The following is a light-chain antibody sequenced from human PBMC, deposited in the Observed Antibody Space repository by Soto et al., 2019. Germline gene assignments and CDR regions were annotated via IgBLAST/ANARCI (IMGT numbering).Light chain of an antibody. V-gene: IGLV2-23*01. CDR1: NSDVGNYNF. CDR2: EGS. J-gene: IGLJ2*01. Sequence: QSALTQPASVSGSPGQSITISCAGTNSDVGNYNFVSWYQQHPGKAPKLIIYEGSKRPSGVSHRFSGSKSGNTASLTISGLQAEDEADYYCCSYAHSSIVLFGGGTKLTVL. CDR3: CSYAHSSIVL.